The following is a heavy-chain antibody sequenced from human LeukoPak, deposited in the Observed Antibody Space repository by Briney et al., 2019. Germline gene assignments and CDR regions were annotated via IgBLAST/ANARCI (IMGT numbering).Heavy chain of an antibody. CDR1: GGSISSSSYY. CDR2: VYYSGST. V-gene: IGHV4-39*01. Sequence: SETLSLTCTVSGGSISSSSYYWGWIRQPPGKGLEWIGSVYYSGSTYYNPSLKSRVTISVDTSKNQFSLKLSSVTAADTAVYYCARLYVPAVAGNWFDPWGQGTLVTVSS. CDR3: ARLYVPAVAGNWFDP. J-gene: IGHJ5*02. D-gene: IGHD6-19*01.